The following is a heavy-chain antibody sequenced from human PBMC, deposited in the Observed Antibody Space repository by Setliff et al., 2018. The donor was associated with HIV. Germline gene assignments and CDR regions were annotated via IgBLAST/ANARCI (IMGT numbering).Heavy chain of an antibody. CDR1: GSSISSNYY. Sequence: PSETLSLTCTVSGSSISSNYYWAWIRQAPGKGLECIGCIDASANTYYIPSLKSRSTISLDTSKNQFSLKLTSVTAAYTAVYYCASAGSGTRAPPRYWGQGTLVTVSS. D-gene: IGHD1-1*01. CDR2: IDASANT. V-gene: IGHV4-38-2*02. CDR3: ASAGSGTRAPPRY. J-gene: IGHJ4*02.